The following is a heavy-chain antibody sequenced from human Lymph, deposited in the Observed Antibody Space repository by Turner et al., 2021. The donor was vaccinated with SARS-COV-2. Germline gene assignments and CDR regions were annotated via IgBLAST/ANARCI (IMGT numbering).Heavy chain of an antibody. CDR2: ISGSGVST. CDR1: GLPFSSYA. D-gene: IGHD3-22*01. Sequence: EVQLLESGVGWVQPGGSLRLSCAASGLPFSSYAMGWVRPAPGKGMEWVSTISGSGVSTYYADSVKGRFTISRDNSKNTLYLQMNSLRAEDTAVYYCAKNEMAMIVVVITLFDYWGQGTLVTVSS. V-gene: IGHV3-23*01. J-gene: IGHJ4*02. CDR3: AKNEMAMIVVVITLFDY.